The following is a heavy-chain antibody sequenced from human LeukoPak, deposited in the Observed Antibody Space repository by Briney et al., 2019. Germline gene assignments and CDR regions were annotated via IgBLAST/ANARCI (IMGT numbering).Heavy chain of an antibody. J-gene: IGHJ5*02. V-gene: IGHV4-34*01. CDR1: GGSFSGYY. Sequence: SETLSLTCAVYGGSFSGYYWSWIRQPPGKGLEWIGEINHSGSTNYNPSLKSRVTISVDTSKNQFSLKLSSVTAADTAVYYCARHYDFWSGYSHNWFDPWGQGTLVTVSS. D-gene: IGHD3-3*01. CDR2: INHSGST. CDR3: ARHYDFWSGYSHNWFDP.